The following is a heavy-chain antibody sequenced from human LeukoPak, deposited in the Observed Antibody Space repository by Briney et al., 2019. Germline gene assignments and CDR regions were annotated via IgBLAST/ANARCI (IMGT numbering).Heavy chain of an antibody. D-gene: IGHD6-13*01. CDR2: IWYDGSNK. CDR1: GFTFSSYG. Sequence: GRSLRLSCAASGFTFSSYGMHWVRQAPGKGLEWVAVIWYDGSNKYYGDSVKGRFTISRDNSKNTLYLQMNSLRAEDTAVYYCARVKAAGMAGYFDYWGQGTLVTVSS. CDR3: ARVKAAGMAGYFDY. J-gene: IGHJ4*02. V-gene: IGHV3-33*01.